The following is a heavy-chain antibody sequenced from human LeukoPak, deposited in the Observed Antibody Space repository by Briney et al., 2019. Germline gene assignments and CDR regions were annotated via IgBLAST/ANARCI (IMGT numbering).Heavy chain of an antibody. Sequence: GGSLILSCAASGFIFSSYGMHWVRQAPGKGLERVAVIWSDGSSKYYSDSVKGRVTISRDNSKNTVYLQMNSLRAEDTAMYYCAREGGRVGAPLDYWGQGTLVTVSS. CDR3: AREGGRVGAPLDY. CDR2: IWSDGSSK. D-gene: IGHD1-26*01. J-gene: IGHJ4*02. V-gene: IGHV3-33*08. CDR1: GFIFSSYG.